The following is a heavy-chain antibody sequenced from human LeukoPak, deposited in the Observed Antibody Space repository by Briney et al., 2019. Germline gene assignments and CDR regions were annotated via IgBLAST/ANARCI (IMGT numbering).Heavy chain of an antibody. D-gene: IGHD3-10*01. V-gene: IGHV3-23*01. Sequence: GGSLRLSCAASGFTFSSYGMSWVRQAPGKGLEWVSAISGSGGSTYYADSVKGRFTVSRDNSKNTLYLEMNSLRAEDTAVYYCAKDIGSYYDYWGQGILVTVSS. J-gene: IGHJ4*02. CDR2: ISGSGGST. CDR3: AKDIGSYYDY. CDR1: GFTFSSYG.